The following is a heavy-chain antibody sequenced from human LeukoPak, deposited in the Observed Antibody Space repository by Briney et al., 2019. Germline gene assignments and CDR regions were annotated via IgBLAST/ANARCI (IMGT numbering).Heavy chain of an antibody. CDR3: ARDSYDYIWGSYRYTNYFDY. D-gene: IGHD3-16*02. V-gene: IGHV3-33*01. J-gene: IGHJ4*02. CDR1: GFTFSSYG. Sequence: PWGSLRLSCAASGFTFSSYGMHWVRQAPGKGLEWVAVIWYDGSNKYYADSVKGRFTISRDNSKNTLYLQMNSLRAEDTAVYYCARDSYDYIWGSYRYTNYFDYWGQGTLVTVSS. CDR2: IWYDGSNK.